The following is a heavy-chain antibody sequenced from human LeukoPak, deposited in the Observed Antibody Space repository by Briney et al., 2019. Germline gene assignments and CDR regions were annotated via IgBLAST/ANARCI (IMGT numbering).Heavy chain of an antibody. CDR3: VRGVSGGYGY. Sequence: ASVKVSCKPSGYTFGDYYLHWVRQAPGQGLEWMGWINPNSGGTNYAQKFQGRVTMTRDTSISTAYMELSRLRSDDTAVYYCVRGVSGGYGYWGQGTLVTVSS. D-gene: IGHD3-10*01. J-gene: IGHJ4*02. V-gene: IGHV1-2*02. CDR1: GYTFGDYY. CDR2: INPNSGGT.